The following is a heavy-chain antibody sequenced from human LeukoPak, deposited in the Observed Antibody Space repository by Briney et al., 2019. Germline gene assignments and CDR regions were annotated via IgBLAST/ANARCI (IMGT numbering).Heavy chain of an antibody. CDR3: ARGLAGQYYYDSSGYYTFGY. J-gene: IGHJ4*02. Sequence: ASVKVSCKASGYTFTSYGLSWVRQAPGQGLEWMGWINPNSGGTNYAQKFQGRVTMTRDTSISTAYMELSRLRSDDTAVYYCARGLAGQYYYDSSGYYTFGYWGQGTLVTVSS. V-gene: IGHV1-2*02. CDR2: INPNSGGT. D-gene: IGHD3-22*01. CDR1: GYTFTSYG.